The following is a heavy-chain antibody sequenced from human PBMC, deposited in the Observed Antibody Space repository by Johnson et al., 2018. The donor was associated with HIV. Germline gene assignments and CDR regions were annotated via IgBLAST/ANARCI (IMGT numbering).Heavy chain of an antibody. Sequence: EVQLVESGGGLIQPGGSLRLSCAASGFTVSSNYMSWVRQAPGKGLEWVSVIYSVGSTYYADSVKGRFTISRDNSKNTLYLQMNSLRSDDTAVYYCARVRDYNFWSGYYTGLPSENDAFEIWGQGTMVTVAS. J-gene: IGHJ3*02. CDR3: ARVRDYNFWSGYYTGLPSENDAFEI. CDR2: IYSVGST. V-gene: IGHV3-66*03. CDR1: GFTVSSNY. D-gene: IGHD3-3*01.